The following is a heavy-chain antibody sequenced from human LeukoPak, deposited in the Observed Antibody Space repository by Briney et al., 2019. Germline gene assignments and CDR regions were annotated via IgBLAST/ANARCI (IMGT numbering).Heavy chain of an antibody. CDR3: ATENYGDYKSPNWFDP. J-gene: IGHJ5*02. V-gene: IGHV4-39*01. CDR1: GGSISSSSCY. CDR2: IYYSGST. D-gene: IGHD4-17*01. Sequence: SSETLSLTCTVSGGSISSSSCYWGWIRRPPGKGLEWIGSIYYSGSTYYNPSLKSRVTISVDTSKNQFSPKLSSVTAADTAVYYCATENYGDYKSPNWFDPWGQGTLVTVSS.